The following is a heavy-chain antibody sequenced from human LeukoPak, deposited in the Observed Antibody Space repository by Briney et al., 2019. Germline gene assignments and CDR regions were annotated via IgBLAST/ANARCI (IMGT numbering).Heavy chain of an antibody. J-gene: IGHJ6*03. CDR1: GYSISSGHY. D-gene: IGHD3-3*01. V-gene: IGHV4-38-2*01. CDR2: ICHSGST. Sequence: PSETLSLTCAVSGYSISSGHYGGRTRQPPGQGLGWIGSICHSGSTYYNPSLRSRFTISVDTFKNQFSLKLSSVTAADTAVYYCARLIRDFWSGNHGNMDVWGKGTMVTVSS. CDR3: ARLIRDFWSGNHGNMDV.